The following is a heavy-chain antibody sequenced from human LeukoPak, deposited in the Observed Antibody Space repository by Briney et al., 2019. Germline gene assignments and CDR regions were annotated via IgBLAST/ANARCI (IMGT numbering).Heavy chain of an antibody. D-gene: IGHD3-16*01. CDR2: INPNSGGT. Sequence: ASVKVSCKASGYTFTGNYMHWVRQAPGQGLEWMGWINPNSGGTNYVQKFQGRATMTRDTSISTAYMELIRLTSDDTAVYYCARDSAGEYSSPDYWGQGTLVTVSS. CDR1: GYTFTGNY. V-gene: IGHV1-2*02. J-gene: IGHJ4*02. CDR3: ARDSAGEYSSPDY.